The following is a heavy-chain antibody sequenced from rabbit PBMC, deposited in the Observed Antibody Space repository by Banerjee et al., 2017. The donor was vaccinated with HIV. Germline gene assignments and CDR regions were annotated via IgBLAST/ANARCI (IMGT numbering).Heavy chain of an antibody. CDR2: IYTGSSGST. Sequence: QSLEESGGDLVKPGGTLTPTCTVSGFSLSNNYWTCWVRQAPGKGLEWIACIYTGSSGSTYYASWAKGRFTISKASSTTVTLQMTSLTAADTATYFCARDPANGSGGYNLWGPGTLVTVS. D-gene: IGHD1-1*01. J-gene: IGHJ4*01. V-gene: IGHV1S40*01. CDR3: ARDPANGSGGYNL. CDR1: GFSLSNNYW.